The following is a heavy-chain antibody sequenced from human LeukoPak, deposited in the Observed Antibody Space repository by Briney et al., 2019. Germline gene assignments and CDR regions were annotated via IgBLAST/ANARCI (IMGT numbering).Heavy chain of an antibody. CDR3: ARELSRYCSSTSCYTEVY. Sequence: GGSLRLSCAASGFTFSSYSMNWVRQAPGKGLEWVSSISSSSSYIYYADSVKGRFTISRDNAKNSLYLQMNSLRAEDTAVYYCARELSRYCSSTSCYTEVYWGQGTLVTVSS. CDR1: GFTFSSYS. D-gene: IGHD2-2*02. V-gene: IGHV3-21*01. J-gene: IGHJ4*02. CDR2: ISSSSSYI.